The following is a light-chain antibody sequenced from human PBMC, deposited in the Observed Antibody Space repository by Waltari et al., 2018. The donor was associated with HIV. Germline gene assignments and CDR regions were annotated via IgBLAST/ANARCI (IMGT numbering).Light chain of an antibody. J-gene: IGKJ4*01. CDR1: QSVLYSSNNKNY. CDR3: QQYYSSPLT. Sequence: DIVMTQSPDSLTVSLGERATINCKSSQSVLYSSNNKNYLAWYQQKPGQPLNLLIYWASTRESGVPDRFSGSGSGTDFTLTISTLQAEDVAVYYCQQYYSSPLTFGGGTKVEIK. CDR2: WAS. V-gene: IGKV4-1*01.